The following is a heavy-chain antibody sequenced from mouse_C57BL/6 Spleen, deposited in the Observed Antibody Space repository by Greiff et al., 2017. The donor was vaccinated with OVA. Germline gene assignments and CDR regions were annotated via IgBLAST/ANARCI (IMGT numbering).Heavy chain of an antibody. D-gene: IGHD2-3*01. J-gene: IGHJ2*01. CDR2: IHPNSGST. V-gene: IGHV1-64*01. Sequence: VQLQQPGAELVKPGASVKLSCKASGYTFTSYWMHWVKQRPGQGLEWIGMIHPNSGSTNYNEKFKSKATLTVDKSSSTAYMQLSSLTSEDSAVYYCERGRVLYDGYFEFDYWGQGTTLTVSS. CDR1: GYTFTSYW. CDR3: ERGRVLYDGYFEFDY.